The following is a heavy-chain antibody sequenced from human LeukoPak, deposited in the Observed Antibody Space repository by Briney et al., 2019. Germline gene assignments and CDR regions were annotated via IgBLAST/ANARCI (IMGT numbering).Heavy chain of an antibody. Sequence: GGSLRLSCAASGFIFSSYGMHWVRQAPGKGLEWVSYISSSSSTIYYADSVKGRFTISRDNAKNSLYLQMNSLRAEDTAVYYCARVANGIAAAGNFDYWGQGTLVTVSS. J-gene: IGHJ4*02. CDR1: GFIFSSYG. CDR3: ARVANGIAAAGNFDY. D-gene: IGHD6-13*01. V-gene: IGHV3-48*04. CDR2: ISSSSSTI.